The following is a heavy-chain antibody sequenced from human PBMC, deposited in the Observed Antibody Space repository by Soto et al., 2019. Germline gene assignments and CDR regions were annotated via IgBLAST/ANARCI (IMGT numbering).Heavy chain of an antibody. CDR1: GGTFTSET. V-gene: IGHV1-69*08. CDR2: IIPILGTG. J-gene: IGHJ6*03. Sequence: QVQLVQSGPEVKKSGSSVKVSCKLSGGTFTSETISWVRQAPGQGREWMGRIIPILGTGNYAQKFQGRITINEDKSTNTVYMELSSLTSEDTAVYFCAREAGSYNMGTFPFYYMDVWGNGTTVTVSS. CDR3: AREAGSYNMGTFPFYYMDV. D-gene: IGHD3-10*01.